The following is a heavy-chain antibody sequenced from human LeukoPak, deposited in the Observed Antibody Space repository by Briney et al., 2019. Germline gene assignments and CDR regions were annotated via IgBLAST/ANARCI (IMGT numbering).Heavy chain of an antibody. CDR3: ARDPSHYYDSSGYYYDY. V-gene: IGHV3-66*01. CDR1: GFTFSSYN. Sequence: GGSLRLSCAASGFTFSSYNMSWVRQAPGKGLEWVSVIYSGGSTYYADSVKGRFTISRDNSKNTLYLQMNSLRAEDTAVYYCARDPSHYYDSSGYYYDYWGQGTLVTVSS. CDR2: IYSGGST. J-gene: IGHJ4*02. D-gene: IGHD3-22*01.